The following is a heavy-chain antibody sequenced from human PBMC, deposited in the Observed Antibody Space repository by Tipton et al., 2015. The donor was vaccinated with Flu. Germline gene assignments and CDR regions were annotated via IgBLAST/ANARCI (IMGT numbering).Heavy chain of an antibody. D-gene: IGHD5-12*01. CDR2: LFDSGKV. J-gene: IGHJ4*02. CDR1: GGSISSGSYY. CDR3: TRRGWI. V-gene: IGHV4-61*09. Sequence: TLSLTCTVSGGSISSGSYYWSWLRQPAGKGLEWIGNLFDSGKVDYNPALSGRLTISVDPTKSQFSLRLRSVTAADTAVYYCTRRGWIWGQGTRVTVSS.